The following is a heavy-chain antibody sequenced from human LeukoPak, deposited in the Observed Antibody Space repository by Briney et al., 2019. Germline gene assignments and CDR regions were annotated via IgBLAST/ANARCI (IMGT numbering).Heavy chain of an antibody. J-gene: IGHJ5*02. D-gene: IGHD2-2*01. V-gene: IGHV4-34*01. CDR2: INHSGST. CDR1: GGSISSYY. Sequence: SETLSLTCTVSGGSISSYYWSWIRQPPGKGLEWIGEINHSGSTNYNPSLKSRVTISVDTSKNQFSLKLSSVTAADTAVYYCASSSPYCSSTSCYPNNWFDPWGQGTLVTVSS. CDR3: ASSSPYCSSTSCYPNNWFDP.